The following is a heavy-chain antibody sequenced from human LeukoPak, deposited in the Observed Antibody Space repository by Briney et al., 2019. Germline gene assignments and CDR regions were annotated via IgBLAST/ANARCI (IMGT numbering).Heavy chain of an antibody. CDR1: GYSFTSYW. CDR2: FYPGDSDT. D-gene: IGHD3-10*01. CDR3: ARWFGEFENWFDP. J-gene: IGHJ5*02. Sequence: GESLKISCRGSGYSFTSYWFGWVRQMPGKGLEWMGIFYPGDSDTRYSPSFQGQVTISADQSISTPSLQWRSLNASDTAMYYCARWFGEFENWFDPWGQGTLVTVSS. V-gene: IGHV5-51*01.